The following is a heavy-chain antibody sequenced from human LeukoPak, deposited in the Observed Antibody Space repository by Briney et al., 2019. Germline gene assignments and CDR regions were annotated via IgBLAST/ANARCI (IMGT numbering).Heavy chain of an antibody. V-gene: IGHV3-21*01. CDR2: ISSSSSYI. J-gene: IGHJ4*02. Sequence: GGSLRLSCAASGFTFSNYAMSWVRQAPGKGLEWVSSISSSSSYIYYADSVKGRFTISRDNAKNSLYLQMNSLRAEDTAVYYCARGVHSGSFKIYYFDYWGQGTLVTVSS. CDR1: GFTFSNYA. D-gene: IGHD1-26*01. CDR3: ARGVHSGSFKIYYFDY.